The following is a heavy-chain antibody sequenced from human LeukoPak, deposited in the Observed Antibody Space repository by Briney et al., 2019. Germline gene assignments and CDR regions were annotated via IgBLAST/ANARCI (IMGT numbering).Heavy chain of an antibody. V-gene: IGHV3-30*18. CDR1: GFTFNNYG. CDR3: AKGPLRGTAAAIDY. Sequence: PGGSLRLSCAASGFTFNNYGMHWVRQAPGKGLEWVAVISYDGRNKHYPDSVKGRFTISRDISTDTLWLQMDSLRTEDTAVYYCAKGPLRGTAAAIDYWGQGTWSPSPQ. J-gene: IGHJ4*02. CDR2: ISYDGRNK. D-gene: IGHD2-2*01.